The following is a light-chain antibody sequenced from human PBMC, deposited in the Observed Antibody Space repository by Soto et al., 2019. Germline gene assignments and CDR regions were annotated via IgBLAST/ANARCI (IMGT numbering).Light chain of an antibody. CDR2: GAS. J-gene: IGKJ2*01. V-gene: IGKV3-15*01. CDR3: QQYNNWPPYT. Sequence: EIVMTQSPATLSVSPGERATLSCRARQSVSSNLARYQQKPGQAPRLLIYGASTRATGIPARFSGSGSGTEFTLTISSLQSEDFAVYYCQQYNNWPPYTFGQGTKLEIK. CDR1: QSVSSN.